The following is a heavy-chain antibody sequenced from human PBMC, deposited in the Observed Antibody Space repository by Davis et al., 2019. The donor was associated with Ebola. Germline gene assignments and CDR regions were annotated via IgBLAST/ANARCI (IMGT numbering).Heavy chain of an antibody. Sequence: SVHVSRKASRYSLPRYDLHWLRQATAQGLEWTGWMNPNRGNPGYAQKFQGRVTMTRNTSISTAYMELSSMRSEDTAVYYCARCSGVATIWFDPWGQGTLVTVSS. CDR2: MNPNRGNP. CDR3: ARCSGVATIWFDP. D-gene: IGHD5-12*01. V-gene: IGHV1-8*01. CDR1: RYSLPRYD. J-gene: IGHJ5*02.